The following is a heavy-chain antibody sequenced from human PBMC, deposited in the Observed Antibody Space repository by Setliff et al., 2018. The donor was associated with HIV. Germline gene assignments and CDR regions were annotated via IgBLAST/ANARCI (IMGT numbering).Heavy chain of an antibody. J-gene: IGHJ6*02. V-gene: IGHV1-3*01. CDR1: GYTFTNYA. Sequence: GASVKVSCKASGYTFTNYAMHWVRQAPGQRLEWMGWINAGNGDTKYSQKFQGRVTFTWDTSASTAYMELSSLRSEDTALYCCARDSGDDYGDYYYYGMDVWGQGTTVTVSS. CDR2: INAGNGDT. D-gene: IGHD4-17*01. CDR3: ARDSGDDYGDYYYYGMDV.